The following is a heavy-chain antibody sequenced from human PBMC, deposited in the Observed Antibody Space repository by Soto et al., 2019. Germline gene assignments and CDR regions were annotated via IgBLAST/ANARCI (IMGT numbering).Heavy chain of an antibody. CDR2: ITTTGNTR. CDR1: GFTFSRYE. CDR3: ARVLERGGYGMDV. Sequence: GGSLRLSCAAFGFTFSRYEMNWVRQAPGKGLEWISYITTTGNTRVYADSVKGRFTISRDNAKNSLDLQMNSLRAEDTAVYYCARVLERGGYGMDVWGQGTTVTVSS. D-gene: IGHD3-3*01. V-gene: IGHV3-48*03. J-gene: IGHJ6*02.